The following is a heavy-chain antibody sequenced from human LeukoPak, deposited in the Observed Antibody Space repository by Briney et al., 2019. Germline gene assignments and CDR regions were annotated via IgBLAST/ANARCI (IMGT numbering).Heavy chain of an antibody. CDR2: INPNSGGT. D-gene: IGHD4-17*01. CDR3: ASVSTVTKLFDY. V-gene: IGHV1-2*02. Sequence: ASVKVSCKASGYTFTGYYMHWVRPTPGQGLEWMGWINPNSGGTNYAQKFQGRVTMTRDTSISTAYMELSRLRSDDTAVYYCASVSTVTKLFDYWGQGTLVTVSS. J-gene: IGHJ4*02. CDR1: GYTFTGYY.